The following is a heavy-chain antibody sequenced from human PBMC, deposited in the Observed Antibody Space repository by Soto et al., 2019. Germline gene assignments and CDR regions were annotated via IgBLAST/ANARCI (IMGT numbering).Heavy chain of an antibody. CDR3: AKDRNPWQQVLQEDCLDY. D-gene: IGHD6-13*01. J-gene: IGHJ4*02. Sequence: GGSLRLSCAAPGLTFSNCGMRWVRHAPGKGVEGVSAISGSGGSTYYEDSVKGRFTISRDNSTNTLYLQMNSLRAEDTAVYYCAKDRNPWQQVLQEDCLDYWGQGTLVTVSS. V-gene: IGHV3-23*01. CDR2: ISGSGGST. CDR1: GLTFSNCG.